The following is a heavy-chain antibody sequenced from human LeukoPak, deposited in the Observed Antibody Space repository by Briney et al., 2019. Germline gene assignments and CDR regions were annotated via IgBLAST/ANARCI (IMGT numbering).Heavy chain of an antibody. CDR3: AKDYGGYYYYYGMDV. V-gene: IGHV3-9*01. CDR2: ISWNSGSI. J-gene: IGHJ6*02. CDR1: GFTFDDYA. Sequence: PGRSLRLSCAASGFTFDDYAMHWVQQAPGKGLEWVSGISWNSGSIGYADSVKGRFTISRDNAKNSLYLQMNSLRAEDTALYYCAKDYGGYYYYYGMDVWGQGTTVTVSS. D-gene: IGHD4-17*01.